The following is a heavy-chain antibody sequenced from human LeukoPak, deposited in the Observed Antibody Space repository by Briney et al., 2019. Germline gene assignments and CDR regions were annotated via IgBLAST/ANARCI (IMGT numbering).Heavy chain of an antibody. CDR3: AKGQNTYSSSWENYFDY. J-gene: IGHJ4*02. CDR1: GFTFSSYA. Sequence: GGSLRLSCAASGFTFSSYAMHWVRQAPGKGLEWVSLISWDGGSTYYADSVKSRFTISRDNSKNSLYLQMNSLRTEDTALYYCAKGQNTYSSSWENYFDYWGQGTLVTVSS. D-gene: IGHD6-13*01. V-gene: IGHV3-43*02. CDR2: ISWDGGST.